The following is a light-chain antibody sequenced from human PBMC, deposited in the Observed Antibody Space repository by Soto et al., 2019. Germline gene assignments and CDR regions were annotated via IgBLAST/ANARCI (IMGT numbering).Light chain of an antibody. CDR2: DAS. CDR1: QSISSY. Sequence: PGERATLSCRASQSISSYLAWYQQKPGQAPRLLMFDASNRALGIPARFSGSGSGTDFTLTISSLEPEDFAVYYCQQRSNWPLTFGGGTKVDIK. CDR3: QQRSNWPLT. J-gene: IGKJ4*01. V-gene: IGKV3-11*01.